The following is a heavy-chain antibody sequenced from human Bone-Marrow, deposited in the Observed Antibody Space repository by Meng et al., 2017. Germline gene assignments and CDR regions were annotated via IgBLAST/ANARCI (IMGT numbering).Heavy chain of an antibody. J-gene: IGHJ4*02. V-gene: IGHV4-4*02. D-gene: IGHD6-19*01. Sequence: GSLRLSCAVSGGSISSSNWWSWVRQPPGKGLEWIGEIYHSGSTNYNPSLKSRVTISVDKSKNQFSLKLSSVTAADTAVYYCARDPVAGTHFDYWGQGTLVTVSS. CDR1: GGSISSSNW. CDR3: ARDPVAGTHFDY. CDR2: IYHSGST.